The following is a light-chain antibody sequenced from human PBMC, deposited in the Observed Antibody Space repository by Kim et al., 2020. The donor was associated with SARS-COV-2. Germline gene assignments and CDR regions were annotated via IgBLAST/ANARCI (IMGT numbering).Light chain of an antibody. CDR2: GAS. V-gene: IGKV3-15*01. Sequence: EIVMTQSPATLSVSPGERATLSCRASQSVSSNLAWYQQKPGQAPRLLIYGASTSATGIPARFSGSGSGTEFTLTISSLQSEDFAVYYCQQYNNWPQTFGQGTKVDIK. J-gene: IGKJ1*01. CDR1: QSVSSN. CDR3: QQYNNWPQT.